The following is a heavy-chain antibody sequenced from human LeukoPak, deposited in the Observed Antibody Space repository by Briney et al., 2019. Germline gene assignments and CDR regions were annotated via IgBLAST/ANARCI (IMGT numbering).Heavy chain of an antibody. V-gene: IGHV5-51*01. Sequence: GESLKISCKGSRYSFTSYWIGWVRQMPGKGLEWMGIIYPGDSDTRYSPSFQGQVTISADKSISTAYLQWSSLKASDTAMYYCARQTGYSYGLGAFDIWGQGTMVTVSS. CDR3: ARQTGYSYGLGAFDI. J-gene: IGHJ3*02. CDR1: RYSFTSYW. D-gene: IGHD5-18*01. CDR2: IYPGDSDT.